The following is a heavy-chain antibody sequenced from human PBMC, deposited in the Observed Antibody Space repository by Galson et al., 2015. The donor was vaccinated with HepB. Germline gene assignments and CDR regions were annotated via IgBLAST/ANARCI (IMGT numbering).Heavy chain of an antibody. D-gene: IGHD6-13*01. J-gene: IGHJ5*02. CDR3: ARVDAADCWFDP. CDR1: GYTLTSYG. Sequence: SVKVSCKASGYTLTSYGISWVRQAPGQGLEWMGWISAYNGNTNYAQKLQGRVTMTTDTSTSTAYMELRSLRSDDTAVYYCARVDAADCWFDPWGQGTLVTVSS. V-gene: IGHV1-18*04. CDR2: ISAYNGNT.